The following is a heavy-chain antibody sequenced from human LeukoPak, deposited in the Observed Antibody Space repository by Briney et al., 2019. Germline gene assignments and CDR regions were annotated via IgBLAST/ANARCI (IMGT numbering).Heavy chain of an antibody. V-gene: IGHV3-74*01. CDR1: GFTFSTAW. Sequence: GGSLRPSCVASGFTFSTAWMHWARQTPGKGLVWVSHINGDGRRINYADDVKGRFTISRDNAKNTLYLQMNSLRVEDTAVYYCVRDLPRTSGPWGQGTLVTVSS. J-gene: IGHJ5*02. D-gene: IGHD3-10*01. CDR3: VRDLPRTSGP. CDR2: INGDGRRI.